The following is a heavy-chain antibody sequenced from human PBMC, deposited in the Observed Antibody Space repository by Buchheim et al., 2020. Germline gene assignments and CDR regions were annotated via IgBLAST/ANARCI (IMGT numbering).Heavy chain of an antibody. CDR1: GFTFSSYG. J-gene: IGHJ6*02. D-gene: IGHD3-3*01. CDR2: ISYDGSNK. Sequence: QVQLVESGGGVVQPGRSLRPSCAASGFTFSSYGMHWVRQAPGKGLEWVAVISYDGSNKYYADSVKGRFTISRDNSKNTLYLQMNSLRAEDTAVYYCAKDAYYDFWSGYRSAYYYGMDVWGQGTT. CDR3: AKDAYYDFWSGYRSAYYYGMDV. V-gene: IGHV3-30*18.